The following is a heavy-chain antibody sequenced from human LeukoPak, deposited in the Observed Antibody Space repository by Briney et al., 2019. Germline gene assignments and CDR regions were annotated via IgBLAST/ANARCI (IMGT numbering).Heavy chain of an antibody. CDR2: MNPNSGNT. CDR1: GYTFTSYD. D-gene: IGHD6-13*01. Sequence: ASVTVSCKASGYTFTSYDINWVRQATGQGLEWMGWMNPNSGNTGYAQKFQGRVTMTRNTSISTAYMELSSLRSEDTAVYYCARGNSSSSSFDYWGQGTLVTVSS. J-gene: IGHJ4*02. V-gene: IGHV1-8*01. CDR3: ARGNSSSSSFDY.